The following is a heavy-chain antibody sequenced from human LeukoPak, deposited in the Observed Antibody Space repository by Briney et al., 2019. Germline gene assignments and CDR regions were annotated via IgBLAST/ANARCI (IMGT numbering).Heavy chain of an antibody. Sequence: PGGSLRLSCAASTFTFSSYAMSWVRQAPGEGLGWVSAISAGADSTYYADSVQGRFTISRDNSKNTRFLQMSGLRAEDTAVYFCARGAYGDYDSWGQGTLVTVSS. CDR3: ARGAYGDYDS. V-gene: IGHV3-23*01. J-gene: IGHJ5*01. CDR1: TFTFSSYA. CDR2: ISAGADST. D-gene: IGHD4-17*01.